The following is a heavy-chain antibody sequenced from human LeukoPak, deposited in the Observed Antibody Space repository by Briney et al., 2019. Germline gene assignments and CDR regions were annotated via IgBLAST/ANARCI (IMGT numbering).Heavy chain of an antibody. Sequence: ASVKVSCKASGYTFTSYGISWVRQAPGQGLEWMGWISAYNGNTNYAQKLQGRVTMTTDTSTSTVYMELSSLRSEDTAVYYCASSYDSSGYYYYWGQGTLVTVSS. D-gene: IGHD3-22*01. V-gene: IGHV1-18*01. CDR1: GYTFTSYG. J-gene: IGHJ4*02. CDR2: ISAYNGNT. CDR3: ASSYDSSGYYYY.